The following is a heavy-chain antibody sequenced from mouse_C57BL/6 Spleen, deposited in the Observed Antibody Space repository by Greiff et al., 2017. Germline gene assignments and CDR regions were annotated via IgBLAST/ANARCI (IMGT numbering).Heavy chain of an antibody. CDR1: GYTFTSYW. J-gene: IGHJ3*01. D-gene: IGHD1-1*01. Sequence: QVQIQQPGAELVKPGASVKMSCKASGYTFTSYWITWVKQRPGQGLEWIGDIYPGSGSTNYNEKFKSKATLTVDTSSSTASMQLSSLTSEDSAVYYCALGYGSRDPFAYWGQGTLVTVSA. V-gene: IGHV1-55*01. CDR2: IYPGSGST. CDR3: ALGYGSRDPFAY.